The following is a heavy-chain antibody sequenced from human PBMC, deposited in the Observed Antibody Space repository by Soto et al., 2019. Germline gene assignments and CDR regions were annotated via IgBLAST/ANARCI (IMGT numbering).Heavy chain of an antibody. J-gene: IGHJ5*02. D-gene: IGHD6-13*01. CDR3: ARARPYSSSWTPLFDP. CDR1: GGSFSGYY. CDR2: INHSGST. Sequence: SETLSLTCAVYGGSFSGYYWSWIRQPPGKGLEWIGEINHSGSTNYNPSLKSRVTISVDTSKNQFSLKLSSVTAADTAVYYCARARPYSSSWTPLFDPWGQGTLVTVSS. V-gene: IGHV4-34*01.